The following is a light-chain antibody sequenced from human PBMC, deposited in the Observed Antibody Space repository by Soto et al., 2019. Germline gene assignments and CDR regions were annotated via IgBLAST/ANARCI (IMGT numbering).Light chain of an antibody. Sequence: DIQMTQSPSTLSASVGDRVTITCRASQSISNWLVWYQQKPGKAPKLLIYQASSLESGVPSRFSGRGSGTECTLTSNSLQPGDLATHYSQQYKSHSQTFSPGTKVDI. CDR3: QQYKSHSQT. CDR2: QAS. J-gene: IGKJ1*01. CDR1: QSISNW. V-gene: IGKV1-5*03.